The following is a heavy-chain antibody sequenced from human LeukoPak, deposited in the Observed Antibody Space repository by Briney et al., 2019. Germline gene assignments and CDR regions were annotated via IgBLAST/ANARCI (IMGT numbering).Heavy chain of an antibody. J-gene: IGHJ4*02. D-gene: IGHD5-24*01. CDR1: GGSISSYY. CDR2: IYYSGST. V-gene: IGHV4-59*01. CDR3: AKERRWQQYYFGS. Sequence: SETLSLTCTVSGGSISSYYWSWIRQPPGKGLEWIGYIYYSGSTNYNPSLKSRVTISVDTSKNQFSLKLSSVTAADTAVYYCAKERRWQQYYFGSWGQGTLVTVSS.